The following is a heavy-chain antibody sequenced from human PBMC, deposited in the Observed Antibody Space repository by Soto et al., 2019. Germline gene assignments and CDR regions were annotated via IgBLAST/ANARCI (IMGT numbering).Heavy chain of an antibody. V-gene: IGHV4-34*01. Sequence: PSETLSLTCAVYGGSFSGYYWSWIRQPPGKGLEWIGEINHSGSTNYNPSLKSRVTISVDTSKNQFSLKLSSVTAADTAVYYCARGGDTIFGVVIIKSWFDPWGQGTLVTVSS. J-gene: IGHJ5*02. CDR2: INHSGST. D-gene: IGHD3-3*01. CDR1: GGSFSGYY. CDR3: ARGGDTIFGVVIIKSWFDP.